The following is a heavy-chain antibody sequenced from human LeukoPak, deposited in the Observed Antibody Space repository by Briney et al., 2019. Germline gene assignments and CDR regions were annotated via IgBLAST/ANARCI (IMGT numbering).Heavy chain of an antibody. D-gene: IGHD5-12*01. V-gene: IGHV3-48*02. Sequence: PGGSLRPSCAVSAFTFSSYSMNWVRQAPGKGLEWISHISSSSSYIYYADSVQGRFTISRDNAENSLYLQMNSLRDDDTAVDYCAGSGRGYDFDSWGQGTLVTVSS. J-gene: IGHJ4*02. CDR3: AGSGRGYDFDS. CDR2: ISSSSSYI. CDR1: AFTFSSYS.